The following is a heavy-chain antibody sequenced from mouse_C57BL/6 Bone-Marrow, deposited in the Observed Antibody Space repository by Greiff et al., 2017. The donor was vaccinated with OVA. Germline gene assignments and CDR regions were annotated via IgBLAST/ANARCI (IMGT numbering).Heavy chain of an antibody. CDR1: GIDFSRYW. J-gene: IGHJ3*01. V-gene: IGHV4-1*01. CDR2: INPDSSTI. CDR3: ASPLYYYGSEFAY. Sequence: EVQLQESGGGLVQPGGSLKLSCAASGIDFSRYWMSWVRRAPGKGLEWIGEINPDSSTINYAPSLKDKFIISRDNAKNTLYLQMSKVRSEDTALYYCASPLYYYGSEFAYWGQGTLVTVSA. D-gene: IGHD1-1*01.